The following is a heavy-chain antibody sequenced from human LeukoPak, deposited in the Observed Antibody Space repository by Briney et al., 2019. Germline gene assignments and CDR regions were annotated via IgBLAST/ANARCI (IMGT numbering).Heavy chain of an antibody. V-gene: IGHV3-53*01. J-gene: IGHJ4*02. CDR3: ARVSDYSSSSGGFDN. CDR2: IYSGGGT. Sequence: PGGSLRLSCAVSGFIVGSDYMSWVRQAPGQELEWVSSIYSGGGTYYADSAKGRFTISRDNSKNTLFLQMNSLRAEDTAVYYCARVSDYSSSSGGFDNWGQGTLVTVST. CDR1: GFIVGSDY. D-gene: IGHD6-6*01.